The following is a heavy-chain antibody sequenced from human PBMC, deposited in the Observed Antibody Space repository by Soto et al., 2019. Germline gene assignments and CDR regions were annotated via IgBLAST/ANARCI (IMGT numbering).Heavy chain of an antibody. CDR1: GFTFENYA. CDR3: AQAKGLIATSHFDS. V-gene: IGHV3-9*01. Sequence: EVQLVESGGGLVQPGRSLRLSCAASGFTFENYAMHWVRQAPGKGLEWVSGLSWNSGSIGYADSVKGRFTISRDNAKKSLYLQMNDLTPDDPALYYCAQAKGLIATSHFDSWGQGTLVTVSS. CDR2: LSWNSGSI. D-gene: IGHD3-16*02. J-gene: IGHJ4*02.